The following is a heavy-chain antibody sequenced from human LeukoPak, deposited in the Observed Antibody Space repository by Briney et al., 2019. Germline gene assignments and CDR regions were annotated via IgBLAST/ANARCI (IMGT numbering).Heavy chain of an antibody. CDR1: GFTFSSYG. CDR3: AKDTVKYYYYGMDV. CDR2: ISYDGSNK. V-gene: IGHV3-30*18. J-gene: IGHJ6*02. D-gene: IGHD2-8*02. Sequence: GRSLRLSCVASGFTFSSYGMHWVRQAPVKGLEWVAVISYDGSNKYYADSVKGRFTISRDNSKNTLYLQMNSLRAEDTAVYYCAKDTVKYYYYGMDVWGQGTTVTVSS.